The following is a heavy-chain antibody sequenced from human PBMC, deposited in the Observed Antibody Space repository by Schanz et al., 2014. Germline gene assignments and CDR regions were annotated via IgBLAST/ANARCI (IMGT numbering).Heavy chain of an antibody. Sequence: QVHLVQSGAEVKKPGSSVKVSCKASGGTFSSFGISWVRQAPGQGLEWMGWISAYTNNTNYAQKVQGRVTMTADTSTSTAYMDLRSLRSDDTAVYYCARDQSPYTNSSDVRYFDYWGQGSLVTVSS. CDR2: ISAYTNNT. V-gene: IGHV1-18*01. CDR1: GGTFSSFG. J-gene: IGHJ4*02. CDR3: ARDQSPYTNSSDVRYFDY. D-gene: IGHD6-6*01.